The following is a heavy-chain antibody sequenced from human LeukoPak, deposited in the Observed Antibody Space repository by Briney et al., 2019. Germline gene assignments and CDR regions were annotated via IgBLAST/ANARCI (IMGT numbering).Heavy chain of an antibody. Sequence: GSLRLSCAASGFTFSSYGMHWVRQAPGKGLEWVAVIWYDGSNKYYADSVNGRFTISRDNSKNTVYLQMNSLRAEDTAVYYCARAGYYDRLGLDYWGQGTLVTVSS. J-gene: IGHJ4*02. CDR2: IWYDGSNK. CDR1: GFTFSSYG. V-gene: IGHV3-33*01. CDR3: ARAGYYDRLGLDY. D-gene: IGHD3-22*01.